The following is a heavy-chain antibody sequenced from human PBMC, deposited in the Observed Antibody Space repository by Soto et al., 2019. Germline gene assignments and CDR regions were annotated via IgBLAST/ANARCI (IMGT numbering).Heavy chain of an antibody. CDR1: DDSINSDKYY. D-gene: IGHD3-9*01. Sequence: QLQLQESGPGLVKPSETLSLTCSVSDDSINSDKYYWGWIRQPPGKGLEWIGSIYYRGNAYYNPSLPTRVTISLDKSKSQFSLQLNSVTAADSAVYFCARLEGLATTSYYFDFWGPGALVTVSS. CDR2: IYYRGNA. J-gene: IGHJ4*02. V-gene: IGHV4-39*01. CDR3: ARLEGLATTSYYFDF.